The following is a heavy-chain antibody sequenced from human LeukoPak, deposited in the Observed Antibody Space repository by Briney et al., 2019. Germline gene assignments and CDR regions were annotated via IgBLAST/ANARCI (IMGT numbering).Heavy chain of an antibody. J-gene: IGHJ4*02. D-gene: IGHD1-26*01. Sequence: SETLSLTCTVSGGSISSSSYYWGWIRQPPGKGLEWIGSIYYSGSTYYNPSLKSRVTISVDTSKNQFSLKLSSVTAADTAVYYRARVVVGATKYFDYWGQGTLVTVSS. V-gene: IGHV4-39*07. CDR3: ARVVVGATKYFDY. CDR2: IYYSGST. CDR1: GGSISSSSYY.